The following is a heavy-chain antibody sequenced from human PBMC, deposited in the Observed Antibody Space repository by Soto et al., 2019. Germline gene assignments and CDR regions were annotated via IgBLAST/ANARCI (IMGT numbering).Heavy chain of an antibody. CDR1: GGTVSSYA. J-gene: IGHJ6*02. V-gene: IGHV1-69*13. CDR2: IIPIFGTA. CDR3: ARRGFDDSSGYYTSTYYYYYGMDV. D-gene: IGHD3-22*01. Sequence: SVKVSCKASGGTVSSYAISWVRQAPGQGLEWMGGIIPIFGTANYAQKFQGRVTITADESTSTAYMELSSLRSEDTAVYYCARRGFDDSSGYYTSTYYYYYGMDVWGQGTTVTVSS.